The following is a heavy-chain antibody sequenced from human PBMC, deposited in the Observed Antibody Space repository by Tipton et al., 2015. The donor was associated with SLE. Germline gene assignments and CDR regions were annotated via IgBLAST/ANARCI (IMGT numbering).Heavy chain of an antibody. Sequence: TLSLTCTVSGGSISGYYWSWIRQPPGKGLEWIGFIYYSGSTNYNPSLKSRVTISVDTSKNQFSLKLSSVTAADTAVYYCAREIRFLEWLSYYYYMDVWGKGTTVTVSS. CDR1: GGSISGYY. CDR2: IYYSGST. CDR3: AREIRFLEWLSYYYYMDV. J-gene: IGHJ6*03. D-gene: IGHD3-3*01. V-gene: IGHV4-59*12.